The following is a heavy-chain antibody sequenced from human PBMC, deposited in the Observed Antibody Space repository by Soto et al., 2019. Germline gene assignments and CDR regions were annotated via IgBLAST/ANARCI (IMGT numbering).Heavy chain of an antibody. D-gene: IGHD1-26*01. Sequence: PGGSLRLSCAASGFTFSSYGMHWVRQAPGKGLEWVAVISYDGSNKYYADSVKGRFTISRDNSKNTLYLQMNSLRAEDTAVYYCAKGFSSPRGYGMDVWGQGTTVTVSS. J-gene: IGHJ6*02. CDR2: ISYDGSNK. V-gene: IGHV3-30*18. CDR3: AKGFSSPRGYGMDV. CDR1: GFTFSSYG.